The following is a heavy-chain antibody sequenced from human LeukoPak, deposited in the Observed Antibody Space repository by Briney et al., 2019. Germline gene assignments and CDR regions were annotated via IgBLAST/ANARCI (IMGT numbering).Heavy chain of an antibody. CDR2: ISAYNGNT. D-gene: IGHD6-6*01. Sequence: ASVKVSCKAAGYTLTNYNISWVRQAPGQGLEWMGWISAYNGNTSYAQKLQGRVTMTTDTSTSTAYMELRSLRSDDTAVYYCARGRIAARTFDPWGQGTLVTVSS. CDR3: ARGRIAARTFDP. J-gene: IGHJ5*02. CDR1: GYTLTNYN. V-gene: IGHV1-18*04.